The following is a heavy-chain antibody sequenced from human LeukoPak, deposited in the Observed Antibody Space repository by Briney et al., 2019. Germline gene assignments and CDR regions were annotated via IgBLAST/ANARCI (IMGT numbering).Heavy chain of an antibody. V-gene: IGHV3-30*03. CDR2: ISYDGSNK. CDR3: ARDYYFDY. CDR1: GFTFSSYW. Sequence: GGSLRLSCAASGFTFSSYWMHWVRQAPGKGLEWVAVISYDGSNKYYADSVKGRFTISRDNSKNTLYLQMNSLRAEDTAVYYCARDYYFDYWGQGTLVTVSS. J-gene: IGHJ4*02.